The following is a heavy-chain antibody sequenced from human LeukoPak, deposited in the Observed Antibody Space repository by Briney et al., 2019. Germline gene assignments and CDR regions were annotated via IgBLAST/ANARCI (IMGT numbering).Heavy chain of an antibody. CDR2: INPNSGGT. V-gene: IGHV1-2*02. J-gene: IGHJ4*02. CDR3: GRDERYDSSGYPFDY. D-gene: IGHD3-22*01. CDR1: GYTFTSYG. Sequence: ASVKVSCKASGYTFTSYGISWVRQAPGQGLERMGWINPNSGGTNYAQKFQGRVTMTRDTSISTAYMELSRLRSDDTAVYYCGRDERYDSSGYPFDYWGQGTLVTVSS.